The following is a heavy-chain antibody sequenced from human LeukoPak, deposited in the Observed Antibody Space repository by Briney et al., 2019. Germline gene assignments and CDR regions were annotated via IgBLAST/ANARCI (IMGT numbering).Heavy chain of an antibody. D-gene: IGHD6-19*01. J-gene: IGHJ4*02. CDR2: ISGDGGST. CDR3: ARVPSGWKNYFDS. V-gene: IGHV3-43*02. CDR1: GFTFEDSA. Sequence: GGSLRLSCAASGFTFEDSAMHWVRQAPGKGLEWVSLISGDGGSTYYADSVKGRFTISRDNSKNSLYLEMNSLRTEDIASYYCARVPSGWKNYFDSWGQGTLVTVSS.